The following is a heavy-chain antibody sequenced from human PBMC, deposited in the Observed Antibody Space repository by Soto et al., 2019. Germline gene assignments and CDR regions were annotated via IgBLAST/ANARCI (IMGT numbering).Heavy chain of an antibody. CDR3: ARRVYYNYFDY. CDR2: IYYSGST. Sequence: SETLSLTCTVSGGSISSYYWSWIRQPPGKGLEWIGYIYYSGSTNYNPSLKSRVTISVDTSKNQFSLKLSSVTAADTAVYYCARRVYYNYFDYWGQGTLVTVSS. D-gene: IGHD3-22*01. V-gene: IGHV4-59*08. CDR1: GGSISSYY. J-gene: IGHJ4*02.